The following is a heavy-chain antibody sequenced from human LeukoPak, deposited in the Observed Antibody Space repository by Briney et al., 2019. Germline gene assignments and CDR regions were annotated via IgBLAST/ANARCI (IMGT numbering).Heavy chain of an antibody. V-gene: IGHV4-30-4*01. D-gene: IGHD1-7*01. Sequence: SETLSLTCTVSGGSISSGDYYWSWIRQPPGKGLEWIGYIYYSGSTYYNPSLKSRVTISVDTSKNQFSLKLSSVTAADTAVYYCASITGTTGAFDIRGQGTMVTVSS. CDR3: ASITGTTGAFDI. CDR1: GGSISSGDYY. J-gene: IGHJ3*02. CDR2: IYYSGST.